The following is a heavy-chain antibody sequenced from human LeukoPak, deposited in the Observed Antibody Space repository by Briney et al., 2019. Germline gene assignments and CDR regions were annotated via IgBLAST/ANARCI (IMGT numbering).Heavy chain of an antibody. V-gene: IGHV3-53*01. D-gene: IGHD6-13*01. CDR2: IYSGGST. CDR1: GFTFGSYA. J-gene: IGHJ4*02. CDR3: ARVGGSSWYYFDY. Sequence: GGSLRLSCAASGFTFGSYAMSWVRQAPGKGLEWVSVIYSGGSTYYADSVKGRFTISRDNSKNTLYLQMNSLRAEDTAVYYCARVGGSSWYYFDYWGQGTLVTVSS.